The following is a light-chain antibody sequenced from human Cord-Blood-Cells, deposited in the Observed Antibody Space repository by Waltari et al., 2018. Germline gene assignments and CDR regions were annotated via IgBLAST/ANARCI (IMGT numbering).Light chain of an antibody. CDR1: QDISNY. CDR2: DAS. Sequence: DIQMTQSPSSLSASVGDRVTITCRASQDISNYLNWYQQKPGKAPKLLIYDASNLETGVPSRFSGSGSGTDFTFTISSLQPEDIATYYCQQYDNLFTFGPGTKVDIK. CDR3: QQYDNLFT. V-gene: IGKV1-33*01. J-gene: IGKJ3*01.